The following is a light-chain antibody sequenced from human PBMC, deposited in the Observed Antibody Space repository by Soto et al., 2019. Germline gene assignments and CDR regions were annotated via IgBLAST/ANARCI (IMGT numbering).Light chain of an antibody. V-gene: IGKV3-20*01. Sequence: EIVLTQSPGTLSLSPGEGATLSCRASQSLSSSYLAWYQQKPGQAPRLLIYGASTRATGIPDRFSGSGSGTDFTLTISRLEPEDFAVYYCQQYGPSPELTFGGGTKVEIE. CDR3: QQYGPSPELT. CDR1: QSLSSSY. CDR2: GAS. J-gene: IGKJ4*01.